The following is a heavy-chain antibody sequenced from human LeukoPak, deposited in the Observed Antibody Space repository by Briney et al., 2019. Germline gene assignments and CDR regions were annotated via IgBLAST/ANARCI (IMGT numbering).Heavy chain of an antibody. CDR3: ATTTRYSGSLDFDY. CDR2: FDPEDGET. J-gene: IGHJ4*02. Sequence: ASVKVSCKVSGYTLTELSMHWVRQAPGKGLEWMGGFDPEDGETIYAQKFQGRVTMTEDTSTDTAYMELSSLRSEDTAVYYCATTTRYSGSLDFDYWGREPWSPSPQ. CDR1: GYTLTELS. V-gene: IGHV1-24*01. D-gene: IGHD1-26*01.